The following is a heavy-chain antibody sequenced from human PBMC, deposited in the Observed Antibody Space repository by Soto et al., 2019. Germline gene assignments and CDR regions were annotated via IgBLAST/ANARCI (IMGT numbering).Heavy chain of an antibody. Sequence: PSETLSLTCSVSGASISSGDYYWSWIRQHPGKGLEWIGYIYDSGSTYYNPSLKSRVTISVDKSKNQFSLKLSSVTAADTAVYYCARSPDSSGYYPRWYYYGMDVWGQGTTVTVSS. CDR3: ARSPDSSGYYPRWYYYGMDV. J-gene: IGHJ6*02. CDR1: GASISSGDYY. CDR2: IYDSGST. V-gene: IGHV4-31*03. D-gene: IGHD3-22*01.